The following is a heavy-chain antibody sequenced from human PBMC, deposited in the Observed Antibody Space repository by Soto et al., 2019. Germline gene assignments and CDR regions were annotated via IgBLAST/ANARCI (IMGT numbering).Heavy chain of an antibody. CDR3: ARDGWGYCSSTSCYRDYYYYYGMDV. J-gene: IGHJ6*02. CDR1: GGTFSSYA. Sequence: SVQVSCKASGGTFSSYAISWVRQAPGQGLEWMGGIIPIFGTANYAQKFQGRVTITADESTSTAYMELSSLRSEDTAVYYCARDGWGYCSSTSCYRDYYYYYGMDVWGQGTTVTVS. V-gene: IGHV1-69*13. D-gene: IGHD2-2*01. CDR2: IIPIFGTA.